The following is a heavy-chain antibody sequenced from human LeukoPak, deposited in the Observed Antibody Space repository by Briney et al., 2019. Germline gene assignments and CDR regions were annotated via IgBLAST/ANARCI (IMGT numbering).Heavy chain of an antibody. CDR2: ISWDGGST. V-gene: IGHV3-43*01. D-gene: IGHD4-17*01. CDR1: GFTFDDYT. Sequence: GGSLRLSCAASGFTFDDYTMHWVRQAPGKGLEWVSLISWDGGSTYYADSVKGRFTISRDNSKNSLYLQMNSLRTEDTALYYCAKSKTAVTTGYLDYRGQGTLVTVSS. CDR3: AKSKTAVTTGYLDY. J-gene: IGHJ4*02.